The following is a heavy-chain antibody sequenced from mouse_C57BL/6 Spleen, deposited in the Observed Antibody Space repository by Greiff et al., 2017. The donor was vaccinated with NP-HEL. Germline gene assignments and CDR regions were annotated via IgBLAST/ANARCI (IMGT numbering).Heavy chain of an antibody. CDR3: FCGADYFDY. D-gene: IGHD6-1*01. Sequence: QVQLQQSGAELVKPGASVKLSCKASGYTFTSYWMQWVKQRPGPGLEWIGEIDPSDSYTNYNPKFKGKATLTVDTSSSTAYMQLSSLTSEDSAVYYCFCGADYFDYWGQGTTLTVAS. CDR2: IDPSDSYT. V-gene: IGHV1-50*01. CDR1: GYTFTSYW. J-gene: IGHJ2*01.